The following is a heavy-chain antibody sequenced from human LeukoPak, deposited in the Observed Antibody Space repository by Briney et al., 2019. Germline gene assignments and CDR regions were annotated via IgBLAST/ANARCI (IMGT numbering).Heavy chain of an antibody. J-gene: IGHJ3*02. V-gene: IGHV5-51*01. CDR2: IYPGDSDT. CDR3: ARQLLIDPYYYFWSGYSRDGTFDI. D-gene: IGHD3-3*01. Sequence: GESLKISXKGSGYSFTSYWIGWVRQMPGKGQEWMGMIYPGDSDTIYSPSFQGQVTISADKSISPAYLQWDRLNASATAMSYCARQLLIDPYYYFWSGYSRDGTFDIWGQGTMVTVSS. CDR1: GYSFTSYW.